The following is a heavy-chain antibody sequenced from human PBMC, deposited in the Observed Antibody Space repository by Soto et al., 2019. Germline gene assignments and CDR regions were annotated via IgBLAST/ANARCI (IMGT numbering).Heavy chain of an antibody. CDR3: ARGRPSWNDRYGMDV. V-gene: IGHV1-69*13. Sequence: SVKVSCKASGGTFSSYAISWVRQAPGQGLEWMGGIIPIFGTANYAQKFQGRVTITADESTSTAYMELSSLRSEDTAVYYCARGRPSWNDRYGMDVWGQGITVTVSS. J-gene: IGHJ6*02. D-gene: IGHD1-1*01. CDR2: IIPIFGTA. CDR1: GGTFSSYA.